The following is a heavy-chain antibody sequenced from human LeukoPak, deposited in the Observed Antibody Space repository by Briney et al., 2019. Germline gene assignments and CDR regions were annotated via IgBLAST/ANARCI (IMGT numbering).Heavy chain of an antibody. CDR1: GFTFSSYS. CDR3: AKYLVVVPAAIRSPTNLYYYYGMDV. V-gene: IGHV3-21*04. D-gene: IGHD2-2*01. Sequence: GGSLRLSCAASGFTFSSYSMNWVRQAPGKGLEWVSSISSSSSYIYYADSVKGRFTISRDNSKNTLYLQMNSLRAEDTAVYYCAKYLVVVPAAIRSPTNLYYYYGMDVWGQGTTVTVSS. CDR2: ISSSSSYI. J-gene: IGHJ6*02.